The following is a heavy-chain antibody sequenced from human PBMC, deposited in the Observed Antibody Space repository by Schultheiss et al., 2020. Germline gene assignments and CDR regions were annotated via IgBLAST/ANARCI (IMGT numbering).Heavy chain of an antibody. J-gene: IGHJ6*02. CDR1: GFTFSSYS. V-gene: IGHV3-21*01. Sequence: GESLKISCAASGFTFSSYSMNWVRQAPGKGLEWVSSISSSSSYIYYADSVKGRFTISRDNAKNSLYLQMNSLRAEDTAVYYCARVAVATTPSPYGMDVWGQGNTVT. D-gene: IGHD5-12*01. CDR3: ARVAVATTPSPYGMDV. CDR2: ISSSSSYI.